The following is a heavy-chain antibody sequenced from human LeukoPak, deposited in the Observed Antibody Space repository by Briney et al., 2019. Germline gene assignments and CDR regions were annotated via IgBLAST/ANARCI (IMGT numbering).Heavy chain of an antibody. V-gene: IGHV3-53*01. CDR1: GFVVTSTY. D-gene: IGHD1-14*01. J-gene: IGHJ6*03. CDR3: ARGRGSRPRYYYYLDV. Sequence: GGSLRLSCEASGFVVTSTYMAWVRQAPGKGLEWVSLIYSGGPTYFVDSVKGRFTISRDNSKNTLYLQMDSLRAEDTAVYYCARGRGSRPRYYYYLDVWGKGTTVTVSS. CDR2: IYSGGPT.